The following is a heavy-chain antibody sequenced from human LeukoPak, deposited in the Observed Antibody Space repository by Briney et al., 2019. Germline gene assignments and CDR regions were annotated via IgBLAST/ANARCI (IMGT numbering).Heavy chain of an antibody. CDR3: ATAPQGGNDYMDV. J-gene: IGHJ6*03. CDR1: RFTFKTYS. Sequence: GGSRRLSCVASRFTFKTYSMIWVRQAPRKGLEWISYISSSSVIHYADSVKGRFTISRDNAKGSLYLQMNRLRVEDSAVYYCATAPQGGNDYMDVWGKGATVTVS. D-gene: IGHD3-16*01. V-gene: IGHV3-48*04. CDR2: ISSSSVI.